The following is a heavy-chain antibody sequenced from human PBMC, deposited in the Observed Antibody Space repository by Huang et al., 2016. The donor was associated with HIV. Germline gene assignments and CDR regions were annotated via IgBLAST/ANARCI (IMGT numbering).Heavy chain of an antibody. CDR2: IIPIFGQT. J-gene: IGHJ4*02. CDR1: EGTFSSYS. V-gene: IGHV1-69*13. Sequence: VQLIQSGAEVKKTGSSVRVSCRASEGTFSSYSIGWMRQAPGQGLEWMGGIIPIFGQTTYAQKFQGRVSIAADESTSTAYMDLNSLRSEDTAVYYCARAALVNNQYFDYWGQGTLVTVSS. D-gene: IGHD5-18*01. CDR3: ARAALVNNQYFDY.